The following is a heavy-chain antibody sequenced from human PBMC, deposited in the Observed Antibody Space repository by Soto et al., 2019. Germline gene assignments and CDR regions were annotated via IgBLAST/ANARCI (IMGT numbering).Heavy chain of an antibody. CDR3: ARAVSAGAAY. V-gene: IGHV1-8*01. D-gene: IGHD1-26*01. Sequence: GAPGESFCRASGYRFTSGGISWVRRTAGHGLEWRGWMEPRTGGRGYARKFQGRVTMTRDTSINTAYMELTALTSADTALYCGARAVSAGAAYCDPEALVAAST. CDR1: GYRFTSGG. CDR2: MEPRTGGR. J-gene: IGHJ4*02.